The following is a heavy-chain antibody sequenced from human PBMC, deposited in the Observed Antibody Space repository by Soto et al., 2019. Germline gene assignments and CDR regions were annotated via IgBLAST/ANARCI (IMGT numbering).Heavy chain of an antibody. CDR1: GSSISSSNYY. CDR2: IYYSGST. V-gene: IGHV4-39*01. D-gene: IGHD4-17*01. Sequence: SETLSLTCTVSGSSISSSNYYCGWIRQPPGKGLEWIGSIYYSGSTYYNPSLKSRVTISVDTSKNQISLKLSSVTAADTAVYYCATYGDYIYFQQWGQGTLVTVSS. J-gene: IGHJ1*01. CDR3: ATYGDYIYFQQ.